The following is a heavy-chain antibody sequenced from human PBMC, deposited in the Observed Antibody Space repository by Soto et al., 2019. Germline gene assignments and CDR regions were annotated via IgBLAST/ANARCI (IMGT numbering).Heavy chain of an antibody. D-gene: IGHD3-9*01. J-gene: IGHJ6*02. CDR1: GYTFTSYD. CDR3: ASILTGGGDYGMDV. V-gene: IGHV1-8*01. Sequence: ASVKVSCKASGYTFTSYDINWVRQATGQGLGWMGWMNPNSGNTGYAQKFQGRVTMTRNTSISTAYMELSSLRSEDTAVYYCASILTGGGDYGMDVWGQGTTVTVSS. CDR2: MNPNSGNT.